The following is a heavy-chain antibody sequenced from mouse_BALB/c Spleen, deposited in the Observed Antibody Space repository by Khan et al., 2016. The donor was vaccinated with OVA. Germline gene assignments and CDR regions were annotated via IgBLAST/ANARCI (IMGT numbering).Heavy chain of an antibody. CDR1: GFSLSRYN. CDR2: IWGGGGT. CDR3: ARAYYRYDGYYAMDY. V-gene: IGHV2-6-4*01. J-gene: IGHJ4*01. D-gene: IGHD2-14*01. Sequence: VQLVESGPGLVAPSQSLSITCTVSGFSLSRYNIHWVRQPPGKGLEWLGMIWGGGGTDYNSTLKSRLNISKDNSTSQVFLKMNSLQTDDTAMYYCARAYYRYDGYYAMDYWGQGTSVTVSA.